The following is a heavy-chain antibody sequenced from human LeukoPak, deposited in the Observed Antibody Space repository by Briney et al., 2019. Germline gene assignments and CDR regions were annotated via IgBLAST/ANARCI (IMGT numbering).Heavy chain of an antibody. Sequence: SETLSLTCTVSGGSISSYYWSWIRQPPGKGLEWIGYIYYSGSTNYNPSLKSRVTISVDTSKNQFSLKLSSVTAAGTAVYYCARSGTYYDILTGYYSGVWFDPWGQGTLVTVSS. D-gene: IGHD3-9*01. CDR1: GGSISSYY. V-gene: IGHV4-59*01. CDR2: IYYSGST. J-gene: IGHJ5*02. CDR3: ARSGTYYDILTGYYSGVWFDP.